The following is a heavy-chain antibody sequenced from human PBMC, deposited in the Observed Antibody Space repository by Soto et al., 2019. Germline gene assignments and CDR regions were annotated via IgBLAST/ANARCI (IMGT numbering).Heavy chain of an antibody. CDR3: AHYVSTSPAGWFAP. D-gene: IGHD3-10*02. CDR1: GLSLSTSGVA. J-gene: IGHJ5*02. CDR2: IYWDDDK. Sequence: QITLKESGPTLVKPTQTLTLTCTFSGLSLSTSGVAVGWIRQPPGKALDWLALIYWDDDKRYNPTLKTRLTITKDTSKNQVVLTLTNMDPVDTATYYCAHYVSTSPAGWFAPWGQGILVPVSS. V-gene: IGHV2-5*02.